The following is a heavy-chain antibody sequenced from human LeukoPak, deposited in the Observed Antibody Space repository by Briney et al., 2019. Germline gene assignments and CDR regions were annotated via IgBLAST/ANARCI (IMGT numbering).Heavy chain of an antibody. CDR2: INPNSGGT. CDR3: AREVGYDSGGYYRKYFDY. Sequence: ASAKVSCKASGYTFTGYYMHWVRQAPGQGLEWMGWINPNSGGTNYAQKFQGRVTMTRDTSISTAYMELSRLRSDDTAVYYCAREVGYDSGGYYRKYFDYWGQGTLVTVSS. D-gene: IGHD3-22*01. CDR1: GYTFTGYY. J-gene: IGHJ4*02. V-gene: IGHV1-2*02.